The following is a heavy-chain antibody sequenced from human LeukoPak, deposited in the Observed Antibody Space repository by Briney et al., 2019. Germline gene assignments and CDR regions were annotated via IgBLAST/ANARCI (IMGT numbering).Heavy chain of an antibody. Sequence: GGSLRLSCAASGYTFSSYGMHWVRQAPGKGLEWVAVIWYDGSNKYYADSVKGRFTISRDNSKNTLYLQMNSLRAEDTAVYYCARDDVAVTGALDFWGQGNLVTVSS. CDR3: ARDDVAVTGALDF. J-gene: IGHJ4*02. D-gene: IGHD6-19*01. CDR2: IWYDGSNK. V-gene: IGHV3-33*01. CDR1: GYTFSSYG.